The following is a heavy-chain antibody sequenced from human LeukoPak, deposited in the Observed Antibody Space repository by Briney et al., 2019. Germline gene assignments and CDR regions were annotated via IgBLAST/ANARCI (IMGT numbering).Heavy chain of an antibody. J-gene: IGHJ4*02. D-gene: IGHD3-22*01. CDR1: GYTFTNYY. Sequence: GASVKVSCKASGYTFTNYYMHWVRQAPGQGLEWMGIINPSGSSRSHAQKFQGRVTMTRDTSTSTVYMEMSSLRSEDTAVYYCARVANDSSGYYPIDNWGQGTLVNVSS. CDR3: ARVANDSSGYYPIDN. CDR2: INPSGSSR. V-gene: IGHV1-46*01.